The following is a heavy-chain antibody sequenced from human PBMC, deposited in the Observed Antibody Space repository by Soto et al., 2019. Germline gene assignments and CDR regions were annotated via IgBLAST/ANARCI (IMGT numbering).Heavy chain of an antibody. CDR2: ISYDGSNK. CDR3: AKDATRTSGWYYFDY. J-gene: IGHJ4*02. V-gene: IGHV3-30*18. CDR1: GLTFSSYG. Sequence: PGGSLRLSCAASGLTFSSYGMHWVRQAPGKGLEWVAVISYDGSNKYYADSVKGRFTISRDNSKSTLYLQMNSLRPEDTAAYYCAKDATRTSGWYYFDYWGQGALVTVSS. D-gene: IGHD6-19*01.